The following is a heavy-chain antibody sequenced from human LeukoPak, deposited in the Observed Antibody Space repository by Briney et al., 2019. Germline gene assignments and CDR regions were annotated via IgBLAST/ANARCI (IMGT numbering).Heavy chain of an antibody. J-gene: IGHJ4*02. Sequence: SVKVSCKASGGTFSSYAISWVRQAPEQGLEWMGRIIPIFGTANYAQKFQSRVTITTDESTSTAYMELSSLRSEDTAVYYCARGGGSGSYGFDYWGQGTLVTVSS. V-gene: IGHV1-69*05. CDR3: ARGGGSGSYGFDY. CDR2: IIPIFGTA. CDR1: GGTFSSYA. D-gene: IGHD3-10*01.